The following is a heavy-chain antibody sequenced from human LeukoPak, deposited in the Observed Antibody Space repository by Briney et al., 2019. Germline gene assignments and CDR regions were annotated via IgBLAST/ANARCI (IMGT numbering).Heavy chain of an antibody. CDR3: ARDWYYDDYYGMDV. J-gene: IGHJ6*02. Sequence: SETLSLTCTVSGGSISSGDYYWSWIRQPPGKGLEWIGYIYYSGSTYYNPSLKSRVTISVDTSKNQFSLKLSSVTAADTAVYYCARDWYYDDYYGMDVWGQGTTVTVSS. D-gene: IGHD3-16*01. CDR2: IYYSGST. CDR1: GGSISSGDYY. V-gene: IGHV4-30-4*02.